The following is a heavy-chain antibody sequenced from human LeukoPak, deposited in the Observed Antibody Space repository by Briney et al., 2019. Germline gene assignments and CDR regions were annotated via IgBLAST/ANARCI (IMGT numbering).Heavy chain of an antibody. CDR1: GFTFSRHW. J-gene: IGHJ6*04. CDR3: AELGITMIGGV. V-gene: IGHV3-7*01. CDR2: IDGAGGEK. D-gene: IGHD3-10*02. Sequence: GGSLRHSCEASGFTFSRHWLTWVRQAPGKGPEWVGNIDGAGGEKHYVDSVKGRFTISRDNAKTSLYLHMNSLRAEDTAVYYCAELGITMIGGVWGKGTTVTISS.